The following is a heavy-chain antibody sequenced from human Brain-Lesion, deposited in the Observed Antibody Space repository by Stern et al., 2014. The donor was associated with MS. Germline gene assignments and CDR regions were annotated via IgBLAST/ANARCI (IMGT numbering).Heavy chain of an antibody. J-gene: IGHJ6*02. D-gene: IGHD3-3*01. Sequence: VQLVQSGAEVKKPGASVKVSCKTSGYIFTRYYIHWVRQAPGQGLEWMAWINPNTGGTKYAQKFQGRVTMSRDTAISTAYVELSSLTSDDTAVYYCARDQRGITIFGVVTDYYYLGMDVWGQGTTVTVSS. CDR3: ARDQRGITIFGVVTDYYYLGMDV. CDR1: GYIFTRYY. CDR2: INPNTGGT. V-gene: IGHV1-2*02.